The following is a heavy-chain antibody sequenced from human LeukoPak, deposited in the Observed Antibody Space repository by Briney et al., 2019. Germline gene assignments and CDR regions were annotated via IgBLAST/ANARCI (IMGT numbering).Heavy chain of an antibody. J-gene: IGHJ4*02. CDR2: INHSGST. D-gene: IGHD3-22*01. V-gene: IGHV4-34*01. Sequence: PSETLSLTCAVYGGSFSGYYWSWIRQPPGKVLEWIGEINHSGSTNYNPSLKSRVTISVDTSKNQFSLKLSSVTAADTAVYYCARPHDSSGYYRDFDYWGQGTLVTVSS. CDR3: ARPHDSSGYYRDFDY. CDR1: GGSFSGYY.